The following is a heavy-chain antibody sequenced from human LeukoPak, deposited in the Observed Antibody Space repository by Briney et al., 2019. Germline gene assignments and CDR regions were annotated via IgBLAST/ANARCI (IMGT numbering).Heavy chain of an antibody. CDR2: ISGGGGST. J-gene: IGHJ4*02. V-gene: IGHV3-23*01. D-gene: IGHD1-26*01. Sequence: GGSLRLSCAASGFTFTSYSMNWVRQAPGKGLEWVSTISGGGGSTYYADSVKGRFTISRDNSKNTLYLQVNSLRAEDTAVYYCAKGGKWDVTPFDYWGQGTLVSVSS. CDR3: AKGGKWDVTPFDY. CDR1: GFTFTSYS.